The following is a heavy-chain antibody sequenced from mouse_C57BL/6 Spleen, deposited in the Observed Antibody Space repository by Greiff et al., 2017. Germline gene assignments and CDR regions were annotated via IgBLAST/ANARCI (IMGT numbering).Heavy chain of an antibody. D-gene: IGHD2-4*01. Sequence: QVQLQQPGAELVKPGASVKLSCKASGYTFTSYWMHWVKQRPGQGLEWIGMIHPNSGSTNYNEKFKSKATLTVDKSYSTAYMQLSSLTSEDSAVYYCARDYDYDRAWFAYGGQGTLVTVSA. V-gene: IGHV1-64*01. CDR1: GYTFTSYW. CDR2: IHPNSGST. CDR3: ARDYDYDRAWFAY. J-gene: IGHJ3*01.